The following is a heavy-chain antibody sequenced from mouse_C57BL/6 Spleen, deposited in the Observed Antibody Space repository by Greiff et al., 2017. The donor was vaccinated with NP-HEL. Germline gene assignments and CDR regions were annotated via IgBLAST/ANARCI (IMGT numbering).Heavy chain of an antibody. CDR3: TMYGNGYAMDY. D-gene: IGHD2-10*02. CDR1: GFNIKDYY. CDR2: IDPEDGDT. V-gene: IGHV14-1*01. J-gene: IGHJ4*01. Sequence: EVQLQQSGAELVRPGASVKLSCTASGFNIKDYYMHWVKQRPEQGLEWIGRIDPEDGDTEYAPKFQGKATMTADTSSNTAYLQLSSLTSEDTAFYYCTMYGNGYAMDYWGQGTSVTVSS.